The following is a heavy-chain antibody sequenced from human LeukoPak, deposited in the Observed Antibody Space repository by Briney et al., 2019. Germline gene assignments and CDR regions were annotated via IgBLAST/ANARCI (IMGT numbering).Heavy chain of an antibody. D-gene: IGHD3-22*01. V-gene: IGHV3-23*01. J-gene: IGHJ4*02. Sequence: GGPLRLSCVPSGFTFTSYAMRWLGQAPGKGLKGISGISADGRSTYHADSVKGRFTISRDLSKDTLYLQMNSRRAEDTAVYYCAKVAGSSGYYPDFWGEGTLLTASS. CDR3: AKVAGSSGYYPDF. CDR2: ISADGRST. CDR1: GFTFTSYA.